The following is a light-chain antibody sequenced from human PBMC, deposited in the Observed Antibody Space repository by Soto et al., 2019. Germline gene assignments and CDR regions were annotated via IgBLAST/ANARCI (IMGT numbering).Light chain of an antibody. J-gene: IGKJ2*01. CDR1: QDISKY. Sequence: DIQMTQSPSSLSASVGDRVTISCQASQDISKYLNWYQQHPGKAPRLLIYDASSLQGEVPSRFSGNGSATDFTLTIRSVVPEDFATYYCQQSYSSWYTFGQGTKLEIK. CDR2: DAS. CDR3: QQSYSSWYT. V-gene: IGKV1-39*01.